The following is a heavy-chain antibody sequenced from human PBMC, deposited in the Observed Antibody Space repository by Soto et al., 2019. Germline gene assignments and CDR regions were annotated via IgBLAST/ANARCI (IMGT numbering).Heavy chain of an antibody. CDR2: VYYSGST. Sequence: QVQLQESGPGLVKPSETLSLTCNVSGGSISCYYWSWIRQPPGKGLEWIGYVYYSGSTNYNPSLKSRVTISRHTTKNQFSLKLSSVTAADTAVYYCATYANYNHSWGQGTLVTVSS. CDR3: ATYANYNHS. D-gene: IGHD4-4*01. J-gene: IGHJ4*02. V-gene: IGHV4-59*01. CDR1: GGSISCYY.